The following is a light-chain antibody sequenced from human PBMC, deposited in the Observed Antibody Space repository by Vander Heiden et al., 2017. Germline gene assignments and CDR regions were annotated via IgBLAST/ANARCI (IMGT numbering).Light chain of an antibody. CDR1: QSVSGSY. CDR2: GAS. J-gene: IGKJ2*01. V-gene: IGKV3-20*01. CDR3: QQYGSSPPYT. Sequence: EIVLTQSPGTLSLSQGERATLSCRASQSVSGSYLAWYQQKYGQAPRLLIYGASSRPAGILDRFSGSGSGTDFTLTISRLDPEDFGVYYCQQYGSSPPYTFGQGTKLEIK.